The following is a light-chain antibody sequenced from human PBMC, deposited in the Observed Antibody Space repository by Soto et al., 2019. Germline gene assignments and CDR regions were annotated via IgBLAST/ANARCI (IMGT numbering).Light chain of an antibody. CDR3: QQGLSIPFT. V-gene: IGKV1-39*01. CDR1: QSVGNY. J-gene: IGKJ3*01. Sequence: DIQMTQSPSSLSASVGDRVTITCRASQSVGNYLNWYQQKPGKAPEVLTYITSTLRSGVPSRFSGSGSGTDFTLTISSLQPEDFATYYCQQGLSIPFTFGPGTKVDIK. CDR2: ITS.